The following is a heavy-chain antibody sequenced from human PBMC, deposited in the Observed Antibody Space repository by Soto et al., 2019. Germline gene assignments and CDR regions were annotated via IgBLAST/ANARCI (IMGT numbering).Heavy chain of an antibody. Sequence: PGESLKISCKGSGYIFTNHWIAWVRQMPGKGLEWMGIIYPGDSDTRYSPSFQGQVTISADRSSKTVYLHWSSLKASDTAMYYCARASFDGSHYYSGMDAWGQGTRVTFSS. CDR3: ARASFDGSHYYSGMDA. J-gene: IGHJ6*02. D-gene: IGHD1-26*01. V-gene: IGHV5-51*01. CDR1: GYIFTNHW. CDR2: IYPGDSDT.